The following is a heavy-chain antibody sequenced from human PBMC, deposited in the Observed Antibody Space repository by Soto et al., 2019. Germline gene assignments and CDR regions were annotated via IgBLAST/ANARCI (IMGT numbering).Heavy chain of an antibody. Sequence: PSETLSLTCTVSGGSIGSTYYYWGWIRQPPGKGLEWIGNIYYSGATSYNPSLKSRVTISVDTSKNQFSLKLTSVTAADTAVYYCAREPFTWGQGTLVTVSS. CDR3: AREPFT. CDR1: GGSIGSTYYY. D-gene: IGHD3-16*01. J-gene: IGHJ4*02. V-gene: IGHV4-39*07. CDR2: IYYSGAT.